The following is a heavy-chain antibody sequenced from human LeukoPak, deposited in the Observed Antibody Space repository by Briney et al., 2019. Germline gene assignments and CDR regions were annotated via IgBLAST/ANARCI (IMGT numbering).Heavy chain of an antibody. CDR3: STVRVNDYVWGTYRYSYFEY. CDR1: GFTFSSYA. V-gene: IGHV3-23*01. CDR2: ISGSGGST. J-gene: IGHJ4*02. Sequence: GGSLRLSCAASGFTFSSYAMSWVRQAPGKGLEWVSAISGSGGSTYYADSVKGRFTISRDNSKNTLYLQMDSLKTEDTAVYYCSTVRVNDYVWGTYRYSYFEYWGQGTLVTVSS. D-gene: IGHD3-16*02.